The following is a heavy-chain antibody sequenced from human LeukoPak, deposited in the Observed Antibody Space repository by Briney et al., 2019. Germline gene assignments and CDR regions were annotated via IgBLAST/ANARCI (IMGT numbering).Heavy chain of an antibody. CDR3: ARGLRAVAGKRSWFDP. J-gene: IGHJ5*02. V-gene: IGHV4-34*01. Sequence: PPETLSLTCAVYGGSFSGYYWSWIRQPPGKGLEWIGEINHSGSTNYNPSLKSRVTISVDTSKNQFSLKLSSVTAADTAVYYCARGLRAVAGKRSWFDPWGQGTLVTVSS. CDR2: INHSGST. D-gene: IGHD6-19*01. CDR1: GGSFSGYY.